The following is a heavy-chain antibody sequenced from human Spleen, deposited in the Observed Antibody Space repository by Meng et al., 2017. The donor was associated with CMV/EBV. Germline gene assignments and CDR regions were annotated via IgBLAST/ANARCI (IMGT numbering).Heavy chain of an antibody. V-gene: IGHV1-2*02. Sequence: ASVKVSCKASGYTFIDYHIHWVRQAPGQGLEWMGWINPSTGGTNSALKFQGRVTMTSDASISTAYMEMSRLTSDDTAVYYCATGGYDGSYYYGLEVWGQGTTVTVSS. CDR1: GYTFIDYH. J-gene: IGHJ6*02. CDR2: INPSTGGT. CDR3: ATGGYDGSYYYGLEV. D-gene: IGHD5-12*01.